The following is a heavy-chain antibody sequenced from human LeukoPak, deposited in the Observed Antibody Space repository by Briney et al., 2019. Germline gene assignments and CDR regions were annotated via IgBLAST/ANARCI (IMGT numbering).Heavy chain of an antibody. D-gene: IGHD6-13*01. CDR1: GYTFTSYA. CDR2: INAGNGNT. V-gene: IGHV1-3*01. J-gene: IGHJ4*02. Sequence: ASVKVSCKASGYTFTSYAMHWVRQAHGQRLEWMGWINAGNGNTKYSQKFQGRVTITRDTSASTAYMELSSLRSEDTAVYYCARDPRIAAAGGRFDYWGQGTLVTVSS. CDR3: ARDPRIAAAGGRFDY.